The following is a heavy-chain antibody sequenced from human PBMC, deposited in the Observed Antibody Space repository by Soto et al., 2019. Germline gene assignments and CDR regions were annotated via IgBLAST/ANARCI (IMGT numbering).Heavy chain of an antibody. CDR3: ARAIETAMDPCDY. V-gene: IGHV3-30-3*01. Sequence: PGGSLRLSCAASGFSFTTYAMHWVRQAPGKGLEWVAVISDDGSIKYYADSVKGRFTISRDNSKNTFYLQMNSLRGDDTALYYCARAIETAMDPCDYWGHGALVTVSS. CDR1: GFSFTTYA. J-gene: IGHJ4*01. CDR2: ISDDGSIK. D-gene: IGHD5-18*01.